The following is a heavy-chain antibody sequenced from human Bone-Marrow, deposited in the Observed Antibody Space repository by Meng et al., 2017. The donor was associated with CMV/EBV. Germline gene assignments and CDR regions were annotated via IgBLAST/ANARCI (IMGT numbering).Heavy chain of an antibody. V-gene: IGHV3-23*01. CDR1: GFTFSSYA. Sequence: GGSLRLSCVASGFTFSSYAMTWVRQAPGKGLEWVSAISASGSSTYYADSVKGRFTIYRDSSENTLYLQMNSLRAEDTAVYYCAKVGDNYYDTGGFYDAADDWGQGTLVTGSS. D-gene: IGHD3-22*01. CDR2: ISASGSST. J-gene: IGHJ4*02. CDR3: AKVGDNYYDTGGFYDAADD.